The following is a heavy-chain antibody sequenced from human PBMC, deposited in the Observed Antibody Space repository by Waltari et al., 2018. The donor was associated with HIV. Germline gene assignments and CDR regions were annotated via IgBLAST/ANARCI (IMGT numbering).Heavy chain of an antibody. J-gene: IGHJ6*02. CDR3: ARDLISGIMPRSYYYGLDV. D-gene: IGHD2-2*01. V-gene: IGHV3-30*09. Sequence: QGQMVESGGGVVQPGRSLRLSCADSGFTFRSNAVHWVRQAPGKGLEWVALISHDGSNTYYADSVKGRFVISRDNSKNTLDLQMNSLTIEDTAVYYCARDLISGIMPRSYYYGLDVWGQGTTVTVSS. CDR1: GFTFRSNA. CDR2: ISHDGSNT.